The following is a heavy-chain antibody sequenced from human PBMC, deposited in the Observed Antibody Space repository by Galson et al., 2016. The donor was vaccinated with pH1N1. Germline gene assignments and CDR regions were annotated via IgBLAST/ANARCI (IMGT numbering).Heavy chain of an antibody. CDR3: ARESVIIRTTIMAFAY. D-gene: IGHD3/OR15-3a*01. V-gene: IGHV4-59*11. J-gene: IGHJ4*02. Sequence: ETLSLTCTVSGDSTDTHYWNWIRQPPGKGLELLGYVSYNGRTKYNPSLQSRVPITIDTSQNQFSLKLSTVTAADTAVYFCARESVIIRTTIMAFAYWGQGALVTVSS. CDR1: GDSTDTHY. CDR2: VSYNGRT.